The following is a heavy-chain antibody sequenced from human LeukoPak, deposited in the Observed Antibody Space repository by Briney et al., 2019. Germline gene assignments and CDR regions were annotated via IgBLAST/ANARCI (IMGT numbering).Heavy chain of an antibody. J-gene: IGHJ3*02. CDR3: ASGPMVIKAFDI. CDR2: INHSGST. V-gene: IGHV4-34*01. D-gene: IGHD3-22*01. CDR1: GGSLSGYY. Sequence: TPSETLSLTCAVYGGSLSGYYWSWIRQPPGKGLEWIGEINHSGSTNYNPSLKSRVTISVDTSKNQFSLKLSSVTAAHTAVYYCASGPMVIKAFDIWGQGTMVTVSS.